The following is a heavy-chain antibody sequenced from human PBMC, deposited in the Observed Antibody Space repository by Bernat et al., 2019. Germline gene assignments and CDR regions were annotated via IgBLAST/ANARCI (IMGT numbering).Heavy chain of an antibody. V-gene: IGHV3-15*07. D-gene: IGHD6-6*01. J-gene: IGHJ4*02. CDR2: IKSKTDGGTT. CDR3: ARDRGQLVLYYFDY. Sequence: EVQLVESGGGLVKPGGSLRLSCAASGFTFSNAWMNWVRQAPGKGLEWVGRIKSKTDGGTTDYAAPVKGRFTISRDDSKNTLYLQMNSLKTEDTAVYYCARDRGQLVLYYFDYWGQGTLVTVSS. CDR1: GFTFSNAW.